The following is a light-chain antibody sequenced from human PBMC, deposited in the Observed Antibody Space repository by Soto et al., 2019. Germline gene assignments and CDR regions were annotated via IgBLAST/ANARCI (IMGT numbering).Light chain of an antibody. CDR3: QQGHNWPLT. CDR1: QSISSE. CDR2: GAS. J-gene: IGKJ2*01. V-gene: IGKV3-15*01. Sequence: EIVMTQSPATLSVSPGERATLSCRASQSISSELAWYQQSPGQPPRLLIYGASTRATGVPDRFTGSGSDSDFTLTISGLQSEEFAVYYCQQGHNWPLTFGQGTRLEI.